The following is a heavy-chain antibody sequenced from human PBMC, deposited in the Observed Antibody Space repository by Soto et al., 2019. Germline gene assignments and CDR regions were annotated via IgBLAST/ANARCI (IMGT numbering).Heavy chain of an antibody. Sequence: GGSLRLSCAASGFTFSSYGMHWVRQAPGKGLEWVAVISYDRSNKYYADSVKGRFTISRDNSKNTLYLQMNSLRAEDTAVYYYARDRFGVTAMESAYWGQGTLVTVSS. D-gene: IGHD5-18*01. CDR3: ARDRFGVTAMESAY. CDR1: GFTFSSYG. CDR2: ISYDRSNK. V-gene: IGHV3-30*03. J-gene: IGHJ4*02.